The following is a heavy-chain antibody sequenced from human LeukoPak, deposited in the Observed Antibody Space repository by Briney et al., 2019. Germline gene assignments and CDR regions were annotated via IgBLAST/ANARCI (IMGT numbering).Heavy chain of an antibody. D-gene: IGHD3-10*01. CDR2: IYPGDSDT. CDR3: ARQGWYYGSGSYSAPYYIDV. V-gene: IGHV5-51*01. Sequence: GESLKISCKGSGYSFTNYWIGWVRQMPGKGLEWMGIIYPGDSDTKYSPSFQGQVTISVEKSINTAYLQWSSLKASDTAMYYCARQGWYYGSGSYSAPYYIDVWGKGTTVTVSS. J-gene: IGHJ6*03. CDR1: GYSFTNYW.